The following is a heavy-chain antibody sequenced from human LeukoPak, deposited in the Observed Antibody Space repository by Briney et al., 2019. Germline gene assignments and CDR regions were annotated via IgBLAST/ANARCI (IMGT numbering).Heavy chain of an antibody. J-gene: IGHJ6*02. Sequence: ASVKVSCKASGYTFTGYYMHWVRQAPGQGLEWMGWINPNSGDTNYAQKFQGRVTMTRDTSISTAYMELSRLRSDDTAVYYCARAPGGIAVAGQTTYYYYGMDVWGQGTTVTVSS. CDR1: GYTFTGYY. D-gene: IGHD6-19*01. CDR2: INPNSGDT. CDR3: ARAPGGIAVAGQTTYYYYGMDV. V-gene: IGHV1-2*02.